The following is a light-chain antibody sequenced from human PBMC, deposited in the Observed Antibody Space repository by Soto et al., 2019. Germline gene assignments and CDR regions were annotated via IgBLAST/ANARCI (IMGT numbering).Light chain of an antibody. Sequence: QPVLTQPPSASGTPGQRVTISCSGSSSNIGSNTVNWYQQLPGTAPKLLIYSNNQRPSGVPDRFSGSKSGTSASLAISGLQSEDEAVYYCAAWDDSLNGYVVFGGGTQLTVL. CDR2: SNN. CDR1: SSNIGSNT. V-gene: IGLV1-44*01. J-gene: IGLJ2*01. CDR3: AAWDDSLNGYVV.